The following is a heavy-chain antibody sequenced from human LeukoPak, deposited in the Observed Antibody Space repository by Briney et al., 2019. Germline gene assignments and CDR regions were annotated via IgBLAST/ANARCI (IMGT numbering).Heavy chain of an antibody. D-gene: IGHD6-13*01. V-gene: IGHV3-9*01. J-gene: IGHJ4*02. CDR1: GFTFDDYA. Sequence: GGSLRLSCAASGFTFDDYAMHWVRQAPGKGLEWVSGISWNSGSIGYADSVKGRFTISRDNAKNSLYLQMSSLRAEDTAVYYCARDWSGIAAAAAFDYWGQGTLVTVSS. CDR2: ISWNSGSI. CDR3: ARDWSGIAAAAAFDY.